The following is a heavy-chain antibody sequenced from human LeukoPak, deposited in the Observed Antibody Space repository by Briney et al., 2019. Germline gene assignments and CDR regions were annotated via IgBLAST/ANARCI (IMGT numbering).Heavy chain of an antibody. CDR3: ARDLRDYSNPKPTYYFDY. CDR1: GFTFSSYW. V-gene: IGHV3-7*01. D-gene: IGHD4-11*01. Sequence: SGGSLRLSCAASGFTFSSYWMSWVRQAPGKGLEWVANIKQDGSEKYYVDSVKGRFTISRDNAKNSLYLQMNSLRAEDTAVYYCARDLRDYSNPKPTYYFDYWGQGTLVTVSS. J-gene: IGHJ4*02. CDR2: IKQDGSEK.